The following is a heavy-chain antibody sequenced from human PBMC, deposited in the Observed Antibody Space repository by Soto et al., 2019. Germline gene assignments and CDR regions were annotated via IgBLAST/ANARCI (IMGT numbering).Heavy chain of an antibody. CDR3: AKKTAGTHPFGY. V-gene: IGHV3-23*01. J-gene: IGHJ4*02. Sequence: QTGGSLRLSCAASGFTFSNYAMHWVRQAPGKGLEWVSGIGVSGTGTYYADSVKGRFTISRDNSKNTVYLQMNSLRVDDTAVYYCAKKTAGTHPFGYWGQGTLVTVSS. D-gene: IGHD3-10*01. CDR1: GFTFSNYA. CDR2: IGVSGTGT.